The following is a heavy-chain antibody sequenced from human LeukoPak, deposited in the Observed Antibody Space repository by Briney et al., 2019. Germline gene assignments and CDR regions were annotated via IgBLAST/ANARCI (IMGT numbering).Heavy chain of an antibody. V-gene: IGHV3-53*01. CDR3: ARDYYDSSGYDHWPTDY. J-gene: IGHJ4*02. CDR2: IYSGGST. D-gene: IGHD3-22*01. CDR1: GFTFSSNY. Sequence: PGGSLRLSCAASGFTFSSNYMSWVRQAPGKGLEWVSVIYSGGSTYYADSVKGRFTISRDNSKNTLYLQMNSLRAEDTAVYYCARDYYDSSGYDHWPTDYWGQGTLVTVSS.